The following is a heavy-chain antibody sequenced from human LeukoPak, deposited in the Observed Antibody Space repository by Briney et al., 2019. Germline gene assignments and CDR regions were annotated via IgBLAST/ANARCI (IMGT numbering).Heavy chain of an antibody. CDR1: GFTFSDHY. CDR3: ARGPTYYYDSSGYYYGAFDI. V-gene: IGHV3-72*01. J-gene: IGHJ3*02. Sequence: GGSLRLSCAASGFTFSDHYMDWVRQAPGKGLEWVGRTRNKANSYTTEYAASVKGRFTISRDDPKNSLYLQMNSLKTEDTAVYYCARGPTYYYDSSGYYYGAFDIWGQGTMVTVSS. D-gene: IGHD3-22*01. CDR2: TRNKANSYTT.